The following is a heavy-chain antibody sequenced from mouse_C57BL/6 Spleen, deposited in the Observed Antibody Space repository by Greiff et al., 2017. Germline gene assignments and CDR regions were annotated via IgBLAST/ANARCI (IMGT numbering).Heavy chain of an antibody. Sequence: QVQLQQPGAELVKPGASVKLSCKASGYTFTSYWMQWVKQRPGQGLEWIGEIDPSDSYTNYNQKFKGKATLTVDTSSSTAYMQLSSLTSEDSAVYYCARGYGSSPYAMDYWGQGTSVTVSS. J-gene: IGHJ4*01. CDR2: IDPSDSYT. CDR3: ARGYGSSPYAMDY. D-gene: IGHD1-1*01. CDR1: GYTFTSYW. V-gene: IGHV1-50*01.